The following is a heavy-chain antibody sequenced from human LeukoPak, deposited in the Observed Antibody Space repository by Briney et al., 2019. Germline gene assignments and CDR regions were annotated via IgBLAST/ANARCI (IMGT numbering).Heavy chain of an antibody. Sequence: GRSLRLSCAASGFAFSKYAMHWVRQAPGKGLEWVTIISDDGRSNYADSVEGRFTISRDNSKNTLYLQMSSLRAEDTAVYYCAKATYYYDSSGYYLLDYWGQGTLVTVSS. CDR3: AKATYYYDSSGYYLLDY. J-gene: IGHJ4*02. CDR2: ISDDGRS. D-gene: IGHD3-22*01. V-gene: IGHV3-30*04. CDR1: GFAFSKYA.